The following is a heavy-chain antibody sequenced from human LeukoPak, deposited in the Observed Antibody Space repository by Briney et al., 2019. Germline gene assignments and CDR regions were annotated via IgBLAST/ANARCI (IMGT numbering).Heavy chain of an antibody. CDR1: GYSFIGNY. V-gene: IGHV1-2*02. Sequence: ASVNVSCKTSGYSFIGNYIHWVRQAPGQGLEWMGWISPTNGATNYDQRFQGRVTLTRDTSISTAFMELSGLTSDDTAFYYCAAGRPYSLLDYWGQGTLLTVSS. J-gene: IGHJ4*02. CDR3: AAGRPYSLLDY. D-gene: IGHD5-18*01. CDR2: ISPTNGAT.